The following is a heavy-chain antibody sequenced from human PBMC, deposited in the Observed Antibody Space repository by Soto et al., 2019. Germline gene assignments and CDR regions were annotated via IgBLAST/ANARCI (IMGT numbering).Heavy chain of an antibody. D-gene: IGHD6-19*01. CDR1: GYTFTGYY. Sequence: ASVKVSCKASGYTFTGYYMHWVRQAPGQGLEWMGWINPNSGGTNYAQKFQGWVTMTRDTSISTAYMELSRLRSDDTAVYYCARGPASYWYSRGLCDYWGQGTLVTVSS. CDR3: ARGPASYWYSRGLCDY. V-gene: IGHV1-2*04. J-gene: IGHJ4*02. CDR2: INPNSGGT.